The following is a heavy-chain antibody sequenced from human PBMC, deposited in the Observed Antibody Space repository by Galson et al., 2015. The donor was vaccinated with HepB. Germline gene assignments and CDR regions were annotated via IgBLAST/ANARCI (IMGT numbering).Heavy chain of an antibody. Sequence: TLRLSCAASGFTFSSYEMNWVRQAPGKGLEWVSYISSSGSTIYYADSVKGRFTISRDNAKNSLYLQMNSLRAEDTAVYYCARSYGPRGYSSYNDYWGQGTLVTVSS. D-gene: IGHD5-18*01. V-gene: IGHV3-48*03. CDR1: GFTFSSYE. CDR3: ARSYGPRGYSSYNDY. CDR2: ISSSGSTI. J-gene: IGHJ4*02.